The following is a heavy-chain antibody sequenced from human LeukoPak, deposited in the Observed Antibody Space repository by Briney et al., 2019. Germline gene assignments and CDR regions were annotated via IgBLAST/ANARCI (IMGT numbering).Heavy chain of an antibody. V-gene: IGHV3-21*01. CDR3: ARVDIEGAGADY. J-gene: IGHJ4*02. D-gene: IGHD2-15*01. CDR1: GFTFSSYT. Sequence: SGGSLRLSCAASGFTFSSYTMTWVRQAPGTGLEWVSSVSGTNTYIYYADSVKGRFTISRDNAKNSLYLQMNTLRAEDTAVYFCARVDIEGAGADYWGQGTLVTVSS. CDR2: VSGTNTYI.